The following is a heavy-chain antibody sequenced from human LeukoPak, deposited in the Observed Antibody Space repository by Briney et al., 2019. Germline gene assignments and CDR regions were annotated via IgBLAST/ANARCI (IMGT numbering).Heavy chain of an antibody. J-gene: IGHJ4*02. V-gene: IGHV1-24*01. D-gene: IGHD1-26*01. CDR2: FDPEDGET. CDR1: GLTLNDLS. Sequence: GASVRVSCKVSGLTLNDLSTQWVRQAPGKGLEWMGGFDPEDGETIYAPKFQARVTMTQDTYEDTAYMELSSLRSEDTAVYYCATDGIPGATTTLDYWGQGTLVTVSS. CDR3: ATDGIPGATTTLDY.